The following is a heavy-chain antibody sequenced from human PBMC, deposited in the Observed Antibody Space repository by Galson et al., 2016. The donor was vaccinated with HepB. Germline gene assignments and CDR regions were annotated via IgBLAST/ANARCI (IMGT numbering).Heavy chain of an antibody. D-gene: IGHD1-14*01. Sequence: SETLSLTCSVSGVSSSRDFWTWIRQPAGKGLEYIGRVYMSGTTNYNPSLTRRVTMSIDTSKNQITLNLKSVTAADTAVYYGSRGPPRNQDYWGQGTLVTVSS. CDR3: SRGPPRNQDY. J-gene: IGHJ4*02. CDR2: VYMSGTT. CDR1: GVSSSRDF. V-gene: IGHV4-4*07.